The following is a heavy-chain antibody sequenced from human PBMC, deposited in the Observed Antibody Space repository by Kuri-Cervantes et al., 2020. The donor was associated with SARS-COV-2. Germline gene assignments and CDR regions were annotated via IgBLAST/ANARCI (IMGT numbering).Heavy chain of an antibody. Sequence: ASVKVSCKASGCTFTNYYMHWVRQAPGQGLEWMGWINPNSGGTNYAQKFQGCVTMTRDTSTSTAYMELSRLRSDETAVYYCASSTPCRRLVVIGQGGAFDIWGQGTMVTVSS. CDR2: INPNSGGT. J-gene: IGHJ3*02. CDR3: ASSTPCRRLVVIGQGGAFDI. CDR1: GCTFTNYY. D-gene: IGHD3-22*01. V-gene: IGHV1-2*04.